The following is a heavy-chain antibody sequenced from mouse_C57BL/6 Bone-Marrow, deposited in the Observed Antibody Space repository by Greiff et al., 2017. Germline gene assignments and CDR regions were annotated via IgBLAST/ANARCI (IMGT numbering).Heavy chain of an antibody. J-gene: IGHJ3*01. CDR3: ARSGAY. V-gene: IGHV1-81*01. CDR2: IYPRSGNT. D-gene: IGHD3-1*01. CDR1: GYTFTSYG. Sequence: QVQLQQSGAELARPGASVKLSCKASGYTFTSYGISWVKQRTGQGLEWIGEIYPRSGNTYYNEKVKGKATLTADKSSSTAYMELRSLTSEDSAVYFCARSGAYWGQGTLVTVSA.